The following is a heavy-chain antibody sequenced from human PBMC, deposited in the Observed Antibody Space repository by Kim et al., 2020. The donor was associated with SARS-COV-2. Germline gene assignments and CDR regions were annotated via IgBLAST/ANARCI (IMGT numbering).Heavy chain of an antibody. D-gene: IGHD2-21*02. Sequence: SETLSLTCTVSGGSISSSDYYWGWIRQPPGKGLEWIGSIYYSGNTYYNPSLKSRVTISVDTSKNQFSLKLSSVIAADTAVYYCARHPVDVVVTPIRAFD. J-gene: IGHJ3*02. CDR2: IYYSGNT. CDR1: GGSISSSDYY. CDR3: ARHPVDVVVTPIRAFD. V-gene: IGHV4-39*01.